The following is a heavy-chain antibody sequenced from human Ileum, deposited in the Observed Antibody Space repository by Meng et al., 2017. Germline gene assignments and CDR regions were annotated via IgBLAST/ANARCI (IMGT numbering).Heavy chain of an antibody. CDR1: GLALTTSGVG. Sequence: IPLKGSGPQLVKPPQTLNVTCTFSGLALTTSGVGVCWSRQPPGKALEWLALIYWDDDERYSPSLKSRLTITKDTSKNQVVLTMTNMDPVDTATYYCAHRIYYGSGTVVYFQHWGQGTLVTVSS. D-gene: IGHD3-10*01. J-gene: IGHJ1*01. CDR3: AHRIYYGSGTVVYFQH. CDR2: IYWDDDE. V-gene: IGHV2-5*02.